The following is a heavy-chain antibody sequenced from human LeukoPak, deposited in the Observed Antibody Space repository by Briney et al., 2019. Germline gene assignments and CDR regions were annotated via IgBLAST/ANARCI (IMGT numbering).Heavy chain of an antibody. CDR1: GFTFSNYA. CDR2: LSGSGGST. Sequence: GGSLRLSCAASGFTFSNYAMNWVRQTPGKGLEWVSSLSGSGGSTEYADSVKGRFTISRDNSKNTLYLQMNSLRAEDTAVYYCASPWGIGVYWGQGTLVTVSS. V-gene: IGHV3-23*01. CDR3: ASPWGIGVY. D-gene: IGHD7-27*01. J-gene: IGHJ4*02.